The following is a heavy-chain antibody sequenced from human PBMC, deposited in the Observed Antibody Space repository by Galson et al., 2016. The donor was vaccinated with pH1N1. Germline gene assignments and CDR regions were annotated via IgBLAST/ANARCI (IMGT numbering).Heavy chain of an antibody. D-gene: IGHD1-26*01. Sequence: SVKVSCKASGYTFTEYYIHWVRQAPGQGLEWMGRNNSKTGRTAYAQSFQGRVTMTRDTSISAAYMDLNRLRSDAAAVYYCARAPMGSTLYYCDYWGQGTLVTVSS. J-gene: IGHJ4*02. V-gene: IGHV1-2*06. CDR3: ARAPMGSTLYYCDY. CDR2: NNSKTGRT. CDR1: GYTFTEYY.